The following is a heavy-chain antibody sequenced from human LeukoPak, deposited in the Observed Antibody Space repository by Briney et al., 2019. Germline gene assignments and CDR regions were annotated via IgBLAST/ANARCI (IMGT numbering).Heavy chain of an antibody. Sequence: SVKVSCKASGYTFTSYGISWVRQAPGQGLEWMGRIIPILGIANYAQKFQGRVTITADKSTSTAYMELSSLRSEDTAVYYCAREPPFGHTNFDYWGQGTLVTVSS. CDR2: IIPILGIA. CDR3: AREPPFGHTNFDY. V-gene: IGHV1-69*04. J-gene: IGHJ4*02. CDR1: GYTFTSYG. D-gene: IGHD1-1*01.